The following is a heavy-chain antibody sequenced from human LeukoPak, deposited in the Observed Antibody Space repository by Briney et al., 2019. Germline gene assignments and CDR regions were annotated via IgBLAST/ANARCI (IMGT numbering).Heavy chain of an antibody. D-gene: IGHD4-11*01. CDR1: GFTFSSYA. Sequence: PGGSLRLSCAASGFTFSSYAMSWVRQAPGKGLEWVSAISGSGGSTYYADSVKGRFTISRDNSKNTLYLQMNSLRAEDTAVYYCAKVSFRMTTVTTGWFDPWGQGTLVTVSS. CDR3: AKVSFRMTTVTTGWFDP. CDR2: ISGSGGST. V-gene: IGHV3-23*01. J-gene: IGHJ5*02.